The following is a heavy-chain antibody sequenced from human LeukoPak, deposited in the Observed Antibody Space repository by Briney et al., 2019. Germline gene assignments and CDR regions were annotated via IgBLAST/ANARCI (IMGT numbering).Heavy chain of an antibody. V-gene: IGHV3-30*02. CDR2: IRYDGSNK. J-gene: IGHJ6*02. CDR3: ARVKGGYDFRGGYYYYYGMDV. CDR1: GFTFSSYG. Sequence: PGGSLRLSCAASGFTFSSYGMHWVRQAPGKGLEWVAFIRYDGSNKYYADSVKGRFTISRDNAKNTLYLQMNSLRAEDTAVYYCARVKGGYDFRGGYYYYYGMDVWGQGTTVTVSS. D-gene: IGHD5-12*01.